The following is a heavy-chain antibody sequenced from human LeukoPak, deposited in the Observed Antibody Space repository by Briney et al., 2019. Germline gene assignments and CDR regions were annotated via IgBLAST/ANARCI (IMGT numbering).Heavy chain of an antibody. CDR2: IYYSGST. D-gene: IGHD2-15*01. CDR1: GGSISIYY. J-gene: IGHJ6*02. Sequence: PETLSLTCIVPGGSISIYYWSWIRQPPGKGLGWVGYIYYSGSTNYNPSLKSRVTISVDTSNNQFSLKLSAETAADTAVYYGARDSPTPPPNYYYYGMDVWGQGTTVTVSS. V-gene: IGHV4-59*01. CDR3: ARDSPTPPPNYYYYGMDV.